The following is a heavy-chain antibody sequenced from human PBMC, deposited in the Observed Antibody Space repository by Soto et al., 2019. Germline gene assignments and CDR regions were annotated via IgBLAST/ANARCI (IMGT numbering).Heavy chain of an antibody. V-gene: IGHV3-23*01. J-gene: IGHJ4*02. CDR3: AKGWGQNWSFDY. CDR2: ISGSGGTA. Sequence: EVQLLESGGGSVQPGGSLRLSCAASGFTFSSYAMHWVRRPPGKGLEWVSSISGSGGTAYYADSVKGRFSISRDSLVNTLYLQMNSLRAEDTAVYDCAKGWGQNWSFDYWGQGTLVTVSP. CDR1: GFTFSSYA. D-gene: IGHD1-1*01.